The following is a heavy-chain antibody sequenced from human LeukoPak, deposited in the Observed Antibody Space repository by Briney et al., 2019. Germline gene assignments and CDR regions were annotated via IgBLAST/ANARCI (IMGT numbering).Heavy chain of an antibody. CDR2: INTDGSST. D-gene: IGHD6-6*01. CDR1: GFTFSSYW. CDR3: ARGGNLYSSSSDWFDP. Sequence: GGSLRLSCAATGFTFSSYWMHWVRQAPGKGLVWVSRINTDGSSTSYADSVKGRFTISRDNAKNTLYLQMNSLRAEDTAVYYCARGGNLYSSSSDWFDPWGQGTLVTVSS. J-gene: IGHJ5*02. V-gene: IGHV3-74*01.